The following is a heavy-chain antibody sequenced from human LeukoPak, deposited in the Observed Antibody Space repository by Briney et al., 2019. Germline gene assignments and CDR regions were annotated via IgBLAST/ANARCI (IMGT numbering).Heavy chain of an antibody. CDR2: ISGSGGST. CDR1: GFTFSSYA. J-gene: IGHJ4*02. V-gene: IGHV3-23*01. D-gene: IGHD3-3*01. CDR3: AKEKSRLRLLEWLSFIDY. Sequence: GGSLRLSCAASGFTFSSYAMRWVRQAPGKGLEWVSAISGSGGSTYYADSVKGRFTISRDNSKNTLYLQMNSLRAEDTAVYYCAKEKSRLRLLEWLSFIDYWGQGTLVTVSS.